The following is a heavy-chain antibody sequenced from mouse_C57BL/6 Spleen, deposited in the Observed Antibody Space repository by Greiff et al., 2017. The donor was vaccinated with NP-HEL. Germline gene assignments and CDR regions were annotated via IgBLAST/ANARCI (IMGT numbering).Heavy chain of an antibody. Sequence: DVKLVESEGGLVQPGSSMKLSCTASGFTFSDYYMAWVRQVPEKGLEWVANINYDGSSTYYLDSLKSRFIISRDNAKNILYLQMSSLKSEDTATYYCARIYDYDGDYYAMDYWGQGTSVTVSS. CDR2: INYDGSST. V-gene: IGHV5-16*01. CDR3: ARIYDYDGDYYAMDY. J-gene: IGHJ4*01. CDR1: GFTFSDYY. D-gene: IGHD2-4*01.